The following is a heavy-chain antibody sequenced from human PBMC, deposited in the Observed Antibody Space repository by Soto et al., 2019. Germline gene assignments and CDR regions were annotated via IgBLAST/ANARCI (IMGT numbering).Heavy chain of an antibody. CDR3: ARDLYGSGSPSFDY. J-gene: IGHJ4*02. Sequence: GPGPGVSSETLSLTCAVYGGSFSGYYWSWIRQPPGKGLEWIGEINHSGSTNYNPSLKSRVTISVDTSKNQFSLKLSSVTAADTAVYYCARDLYGSGSPSFDYWGQGTLVTVSS. CDR2: INHSGST. V-gene: IGHV4-34*01. D-gene: IGHD3-10*01. CDR1: GGSFSGYY.